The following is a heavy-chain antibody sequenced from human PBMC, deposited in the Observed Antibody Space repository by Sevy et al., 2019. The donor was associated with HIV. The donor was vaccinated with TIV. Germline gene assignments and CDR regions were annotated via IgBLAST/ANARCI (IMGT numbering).Heavy chain of an antibody. CDR3: ALAAGTSRYYYYGMDV. CDR2: IYYSGST. V-gene: IGHV4-59*01. J-gene: IGHJ6*02. CDR1: GGSISSYY. Sequence: SETLSLTCTVSGGSISSYYWSWIRQPPGKGLEWIGYIYYSGSTNYNPSLKSRVTISVDTSKNQFSLKLSSVTAADTAVYYCALAAGTSRYYYYGMDVWGLGTTVTVSS. D-gene: IGHD6-13*01.